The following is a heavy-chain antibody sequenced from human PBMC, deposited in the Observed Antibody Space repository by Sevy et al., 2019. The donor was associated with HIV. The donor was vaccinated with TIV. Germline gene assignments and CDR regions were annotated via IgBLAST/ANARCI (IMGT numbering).Heavy chain of an antibody. CDR1: GFTFSDYY. CDR3: ARDNAVEVNFDY. Sequence: GGSLRLSCAASGFTFSDYYMSWIRQAPGKGLEWVSYISSSGSTIYYADSVKGRFSISRDNAKNSLYLQMNSLRAEDTAVYYCARDNAVEVNFDYWGQGTLVTVSS. D-gene: IGHD2-21*01. V-gene: IGHV3-11*01. J-gene: IGHJ4*02. CDR2: ISSSGSTI.